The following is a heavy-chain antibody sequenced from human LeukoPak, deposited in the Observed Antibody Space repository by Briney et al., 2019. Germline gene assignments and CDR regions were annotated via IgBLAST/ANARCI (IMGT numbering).Heavy chain of an antibody. J-gene: IGHJ6*02. CDR3: VKDYYGMDV. CDR1: GFTFSSSA. CDR2: ITTNVGST. Sequence: AGSLRLSCSASGFTFSSSAMHWVRQAPGKGLEYVSAITTNVGSTYYADSVKGRFTISRDNSKNTLYLQMSSLRAEDTAVYYCVKDYYGMDVWGQGTMVTVSS. V-gene: IGHV3-64D*06.